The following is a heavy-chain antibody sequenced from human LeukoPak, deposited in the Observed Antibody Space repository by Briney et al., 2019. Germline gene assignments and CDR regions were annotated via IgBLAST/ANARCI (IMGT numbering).Heavy chain of an antibody. J-gene: IGHJ4*02. D-gene: IGHD3-22*01. CDR1: GFTFSSYG. V-gene: IGHV3-33*01. Sequence: GGSLRLSCAASGFTFSSYGMHWVRQAPGKGLEWVAVIWYDGSNIYYADSVKGRFTISRDNSKNTLYLQMSSLRAEDTAVYYCAPDYYDSSGYDYWGQGTLVTVSS. CDR2: IWYDGSNI. CDR3: APDYYDSSGYDY.